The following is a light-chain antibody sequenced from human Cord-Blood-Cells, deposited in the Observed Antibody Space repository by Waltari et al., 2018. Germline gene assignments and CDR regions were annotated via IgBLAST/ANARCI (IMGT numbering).Light chain of an antibody. CDR1: QSVSSN. Sequence: EIVMTQSPATLSVSPGERATLSCRASQSVSSNLAWYQQKPCQAPRLLIYGASTRATDIPARFSGSGSGTEFTLTISSLQSEDFAVYYCQQYNNWWTFGQGTKVEIK. CDR3: QQYNNWWT. CDR2: GAS. V-gene: IGKV3-15*01. J-gene: IGKJ1*01.